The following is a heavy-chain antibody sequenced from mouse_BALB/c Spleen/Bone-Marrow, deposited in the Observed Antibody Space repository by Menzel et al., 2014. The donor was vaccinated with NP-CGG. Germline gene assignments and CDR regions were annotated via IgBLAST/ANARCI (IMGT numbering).Heavy chain of an antibody. Sequence: VQLQQSGAELVKPGASVRLSCKASGYSFTTYWIHWVKQRPGQGLEWIGEINPSNGRTNYNEKFKSKATLTVDMSSSTAYMQLSSLTSEDSAVYYCARYDGPAWFAYWGQGTLVTVSA. J-gene: IGHJ3*01. D-gene: IGHD2-3*01. CDR1: GYSFTTYW. V-gene: IGHV1S81*02. CDR2: INPSNGRT. CDR3: ARYDGPAWFAY.